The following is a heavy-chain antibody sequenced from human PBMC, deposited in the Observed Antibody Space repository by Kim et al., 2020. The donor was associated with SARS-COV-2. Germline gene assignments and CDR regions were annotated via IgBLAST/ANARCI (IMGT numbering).Heavy chain of an antibody. CDR3: ARDLGYTYLDY. CDR1: GFTFNTYW. CDR2: IKGDGSIS. V-gene: IGHV3-74*03. Sequence: GGSLRLSCAASGFTFNTYWMHWVRQAPGKGLVWVSTIKGDGSISTYADSVKGRFTISRDNAKNALYLQINSLRVEDTALYYCARDLGYTYLDYWAREPWSPSPQ. J-gene: IGHJ4*02. D-gene: IGHD5-12*01.